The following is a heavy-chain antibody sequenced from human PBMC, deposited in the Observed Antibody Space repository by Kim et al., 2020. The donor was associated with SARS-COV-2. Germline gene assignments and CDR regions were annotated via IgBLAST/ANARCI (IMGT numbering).Heavy chain of an antibody. J-gene: IGHJ4*02. CDR1: GFTFSDYP. CDR2: IMHDGSDE. Sequence: GGSLRLSCVASGFTFSDYPMHRVRHSPGKGLEWVAVIMHDGSDEYYADSVKGRFAVSRDNSRNTLYLQMNSLRPEDTSIYYCARYNFWSFDSWGRGAPVT. V-gene: IGHV3-30*09. D-gene: IGHD3-3*01. CDR3: ARYNFWSFDS.